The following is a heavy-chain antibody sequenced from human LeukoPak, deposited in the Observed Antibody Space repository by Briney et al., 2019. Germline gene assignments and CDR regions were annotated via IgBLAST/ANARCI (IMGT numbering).Heavy chain of an antibody. D-gene: IGHD3-10*02. Sequence: GGSLRLSCVASGFTFDEYGMSWVRQAQGKGLEWVSGISLNGGATGYADSVKGRFTISRDNGKNSLYLQMNSLRAEDTALYYCVQSITMFIGWGQGTLATVSS. J-gene: IGHJ4*02. CDR2: ISLNGGAT. V-gene: IGHV3-20*04. CDR1: GFTFDEYG. CDR3: VQSITMFIG.